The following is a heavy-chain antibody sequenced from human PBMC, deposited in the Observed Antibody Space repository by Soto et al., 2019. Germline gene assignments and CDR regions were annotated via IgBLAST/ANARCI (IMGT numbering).Heavy chain of an antibody. V-gene: IGHV1-24*01. CDR1: GYTLTELS. D-gene: IGHD4-17*01. J-gene: IGHJ3*02. CDR3: ATGEGDYGDYFSDAFDI. CDR2: FDPEDGET. Sequence: GASVKVSFKVSGYTLTELSMHWVRQAPGKGLEWMGGFDPEDGETIYAQKFQGRVTMTEDTSTDTAYMELSSLRSEDTAVYYCATGEGDYGDYFSDAFDIWGQGTMVTVSS.